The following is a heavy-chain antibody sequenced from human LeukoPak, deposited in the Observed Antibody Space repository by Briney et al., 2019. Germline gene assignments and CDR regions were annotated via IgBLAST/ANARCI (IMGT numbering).Heavy chain of an antibody. CDR2: ISANSGDT. CDR3: ARGDDYGDYLSAFDI. V-gene: IGHV1-18*01. CDR1: GYTFTING. D-gene: IGHD4-17*01. Sequence: ASVKVSCKASGYTFTINGISWVRQAPGRGREWMEWISANSGDTIYAEKFHGRVTLTRDTSTGTAYMELNSLTYDDTAVYYCARGDDYGDYLSAFDIWGQGTMVTVSS. J-gene: IGHJ3*02.